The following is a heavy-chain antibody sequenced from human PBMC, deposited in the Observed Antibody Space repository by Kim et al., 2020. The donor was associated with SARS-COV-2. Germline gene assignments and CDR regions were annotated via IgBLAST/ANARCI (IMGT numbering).Heavy chain of an antibody. J-gene: IGHJ4*02. V-gene: IGHV4-34*01. CDR3: ARGSSSGQWLLPLPPLFDY. CDR2: INHSGST. D-gene: IGHD3-22*01. CDR1: GGSFSGYY. Sequence: SETLSLTCAVYGGSFSGYYWSWIRQPPGKGLEWIGEINHSGSTNYNPSLKSRVTISVDTSKNQFSLKLSSVTAADTAVYYCARGSSSGQWLLPLPPLFDYWGQGTLVTVSS.